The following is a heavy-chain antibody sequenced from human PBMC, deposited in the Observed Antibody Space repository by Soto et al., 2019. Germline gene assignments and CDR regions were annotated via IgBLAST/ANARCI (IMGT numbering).Heavy chain of an antibody. CDR1: GFTFSSYG. V-gene: IGHV3-30*03. Sequence: GGSLRLSCAASGFTFSSYGMHWVRQAPGKGLEWVATISYDGSKTNYADSVRGRFTISRDNSKSTLFLQMDSLRPEDTAVYSCXRDRDSSYFPPPYYFDSWGQGTLVTVSS. CDR2: ISYDGSKT. D-gene: IGHD4-4*01. CDR3: XRDRDSSYFPPPYYFDS. J-gene: IGHJ4*02.